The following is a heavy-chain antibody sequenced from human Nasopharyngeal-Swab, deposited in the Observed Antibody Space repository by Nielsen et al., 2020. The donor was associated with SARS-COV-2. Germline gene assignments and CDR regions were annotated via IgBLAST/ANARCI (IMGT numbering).Heavy chain of an antibody. J-gene: IGHJ4*02. D-gene: IGHD6-13*01. CDR3: AKDGEVAAARYYFDY. CDR1: GFPFSRYG. CDR2: LSNDGGDK. Sequence: LSLTCAASGFPFSRYGMHWVRQVPGKGLEWVAVLSNDGGDKYYADSVKGRFTISRDNSKNTLYLQMNSLRPEDTAVYYCAKDGEVAAARYYFDYWGQGTLVTVSS. V-gene: IGHV3-30*18.